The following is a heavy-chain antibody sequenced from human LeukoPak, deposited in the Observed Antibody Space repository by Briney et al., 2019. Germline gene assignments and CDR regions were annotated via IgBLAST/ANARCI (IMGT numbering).Heavy chain of an antibody. D-gene: IGHD3-16*02. V-gene: IGHV4-59*08. Sequence: SETLSLTCTVSGGSISSYYWSWIRQPPGKGLEWIGYIYYSGSTNYNPSLKSRVTISVDTSKNQFSLKLSSVTAADTAVYYCASSMITFGGVIVYFDYWGQGTLLTVSS. CDR3: ASSMITFGGVIVYFDY. CDR2: IYYSGST. J-gene: IGHJ4*02. CDR1: GGSISSYY.